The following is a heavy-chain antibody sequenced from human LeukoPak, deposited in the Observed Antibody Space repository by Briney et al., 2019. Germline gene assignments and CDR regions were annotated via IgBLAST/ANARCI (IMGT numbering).Heavy chain of an antibody. Sequence: SETLSLTCTVSGGSISSYSWSWIRQPPGKGLEWIGYIYHSGSTHYNPSLKSRVTISVDRSKNQFSLKLSSVTAADTAVYYCARDRYGDHTYFDYWGQGTLVTVSS. D-gene: IGHD4-17*01. CDR3: ARDRYGDHTYFDY. V-gene: IGHV4-30-2*01. J-gene: IGHJ4*02. CDR2: IYHSGST. CDR1: GGSISSYS.